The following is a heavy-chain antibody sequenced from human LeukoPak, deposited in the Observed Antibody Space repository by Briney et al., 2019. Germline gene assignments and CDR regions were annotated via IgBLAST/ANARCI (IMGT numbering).Heavy chain of an antibody. CDR1: GFTFSSYA. J-gene: IGHJ4*02. V-gene: IGHV3-23*01. CDR2: ISGSGGST. CDR3: ARDGRLLWSGEYDY. D-gene: IGHD3-10*01. Sequence: PGGSLRLSCAASGFTFSSYAMSWVRQAPGKGLEWVSAISGSGGSTYYADSVKGRFTISRDNSKNTLYLQMNSLRAEDTAVYYCARDGRLLWSGEYDYWGQGTLVTVSS.